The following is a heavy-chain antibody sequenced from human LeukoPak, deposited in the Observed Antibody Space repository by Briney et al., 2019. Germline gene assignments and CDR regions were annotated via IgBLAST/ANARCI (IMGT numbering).Heavy chain of an antibody. CDR2: IYTSGSI. V-gene: IGHV4-61*02. CDR3: ARDREDFVVLPGAKRKTWYFDY. Sequence: SETLSLTCAVSGGSISSDNYHWSWIRQPAGKGLEWIGRIYTSGSINYNPSLKSRVTISVDTSKNQFSLKLSSVTAADTAVYYCARDREDFVVLPGAKRKTWYFDYWGQGTLVTVSS. J-gene: IGHJ4*02. CDR1: GGSISSDNYH. D-gene: IGHD2-2*01.